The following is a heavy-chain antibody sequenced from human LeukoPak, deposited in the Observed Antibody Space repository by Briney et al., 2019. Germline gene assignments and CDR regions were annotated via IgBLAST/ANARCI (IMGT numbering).Heavy chain of an antibody. D-gene: IGHD3-10*01. CDR1: GFTFSNFW. J-gene: IGHJ4*02. CDR3: AKDYGSGSYYFDY. V-gene: IGHV3-7*01. CDR2: IKQDGSDK. Sequence: GGSLRLSCAASGFTFSNFWMTWVRQAPGKGLEWVASIKQDGSDKYYVDSVKGRFTISRDNSKNTLYLQMNSLRAEDTAVYYCAKDYGSGSYYFDYWGQGTLVTVSS.